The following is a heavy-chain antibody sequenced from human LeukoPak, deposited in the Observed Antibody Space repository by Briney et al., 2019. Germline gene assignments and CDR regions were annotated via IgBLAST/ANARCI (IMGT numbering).Heavy chain of an antibody. V-gene: IGHV3-23*01. J-gene: IGHJ4*02. D-gene: IGHD1-14*01. Sequence: GGSLRLSCAASGFTFSTYAMSSVRQAPGKGLEWVSAISGSGGSTFNADSVKGRFTISRDNSKNTLFLQMNSLRAEDTAIYYCAKDHPSGYYFDYWGRGTLVTVSS. CDR3: AKDHPSGYYFDY. CDR2: ISGSGGST. CDR1: GFTFSTYA.